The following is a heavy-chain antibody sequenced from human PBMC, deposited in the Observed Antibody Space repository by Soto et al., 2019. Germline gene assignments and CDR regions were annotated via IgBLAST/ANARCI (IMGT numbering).Heavy chain of an antibody. CDR2: IMSKTDGGTT. V-gene: IGHV3-15*01. CDR1: GFTFSRAW. D-gene: IGHD1-26*01. CDR3: TTDSGMPPYSFDY. J-gene: IGHJ4*02. Sequence: LRLSCATSGFTFSRAWVGWVRQAPGKGLEWVGRIMSKTDGGTTDYAAPVKGRFTISRDDSKSTLYLQMNSLKTEDTAFYYCTTDSGMPPYSFDYWGQGTLVTVSS.